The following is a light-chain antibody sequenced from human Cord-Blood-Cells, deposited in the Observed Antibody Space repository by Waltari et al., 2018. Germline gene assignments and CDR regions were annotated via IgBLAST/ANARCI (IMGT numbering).Light chain of an antibody. CDR3: QQYDNLPIT. V-gene: IGKV1-33*01. J-gene: IGKJ5*01. CDR2: DAS. Sequence: DIQMTHSPSSLSASVGDRVTLTCQASQDISNYLNWYQQKPGKAPKLLIYDASNLETGVPSRFSGSGSGTDFTFTISSLQPEDIATYYCQQYDNLPITFGQGTRLEIK. CDR1: QDISNY.